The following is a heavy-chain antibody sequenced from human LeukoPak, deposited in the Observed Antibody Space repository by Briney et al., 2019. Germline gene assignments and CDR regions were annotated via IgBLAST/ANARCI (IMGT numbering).Heavy chain of an antibody. J-gene: IGHJ5*02. CDR1: GYSFTSYW. V-gene: IGHV5-51*01. Sequence: GESLKISCKGSGYSFTSYWIGWVRQMPRKGLEWMGIIYPGHSDTRYSPSFQGQVTISADKSISTAYLQWSSLKASDTAMYYCARQGDCSSSSCSRGIWFDPWGQGTLVTVSS. CDR3: ARQGDCSSSSCSRGIWFDP. D-gene: IGHD2-2*01. CDR2: IYPGHSDT.